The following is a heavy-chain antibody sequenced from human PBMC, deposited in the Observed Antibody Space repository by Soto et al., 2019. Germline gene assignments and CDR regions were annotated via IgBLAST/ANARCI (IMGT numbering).Heavy chain of an antibody. J-gene: IGHJ6*03. D-gene: IGHD6-19*01. CDR1: GYTFTSYG. CDR2: ISAYNGNT. CDR3: ARNPIAVAGSAYYYYYYMDV. Sequence: QVQLVQSGAEVKKPGASVKVSCKASGYTFTSYGISWVRQAPGQGLEWMGWISAYNGNTNYAQKLQGRVTMTTDTSTSTAYMVLSSLISDDTAVYYCARNPIAVAGSAYYYYYYMDVWGKGTTVTVSS. V-gene: IGHV1-18*01.